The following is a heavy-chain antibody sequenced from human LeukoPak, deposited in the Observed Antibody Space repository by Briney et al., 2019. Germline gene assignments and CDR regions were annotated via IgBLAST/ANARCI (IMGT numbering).Heavy chain of an antibody. Sequence: SVKVSCKASGGTFSSYAISWVRQAPGQGLEWMGGIIPIFGTANYAQKFQGRVTITRNTSISTAYMELSSLRSEDTAVYYCARGQFGYYYDSSGYLNFDYWGQGTLVTVSS. CDR3: ARGQFGYYYDSSGYLNFDY. V-gene: IGHV1-69*05. CDR1: GGTFSSYA. D-gene: IGHD3-22*01. J-gene: IGHJ4*02. CDR2: IIPIFGTA.